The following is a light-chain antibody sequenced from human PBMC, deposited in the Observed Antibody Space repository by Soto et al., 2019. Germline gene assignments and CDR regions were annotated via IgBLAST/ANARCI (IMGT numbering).Light chain of an antibody. CDR2: EVT. V-gene: IGLV2-14*01. CDR1: SSDVGAYNY. Sequence: HSALTQPASVSGSPGQSITISCTGTSSDVGAYNYVSWYQQYPGKAPKVLIYEVTNRPSGVSNRFSGSKSGSTASLIISGLQAEDEADYFCCSYTSSNTVVFGGGTKLTVL. CDR3: CSYTSSNTVV. J-gene: IGLJ2*01.